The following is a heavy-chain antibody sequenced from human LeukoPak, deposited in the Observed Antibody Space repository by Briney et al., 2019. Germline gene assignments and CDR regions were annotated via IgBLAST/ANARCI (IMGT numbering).Heavy chain of an antibody. CDR3: ARALRSYYYGSGSFSNFDY. D-gene: IGHD3-10*01. CDR1: GYTFTSYG. Sequence: GASVKVSCKASGYTFTSYGISWVRQAPGQGLEWMGWISAYNGNTNYAQKVQGRVTITTETSTSTAYMELRSLRSDDTAVYYCARALRSYYYGSGSFSNFDYWGQGTLVTVSS. V-gene: IGHV1-18*01. CDR2: ISAYNGNT. J-gene: IGHJ4*02.